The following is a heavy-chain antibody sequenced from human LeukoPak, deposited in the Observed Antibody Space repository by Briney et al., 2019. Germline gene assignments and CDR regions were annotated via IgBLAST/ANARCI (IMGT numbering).Heavy chain of an antibody. D-gene: IGHD2-2*01. J-gene: IGHJ4*02. Sequence: GGSLRLSCAASGFTFSNYWMHWVRQAPGEGLVWLSGITPDGSGTRYVDSVKGRFTISRDNSKNTLYLQMNSLRAEDTAVYYCAKGGVPAARDYFDYWGQGTLVTVSS. CDR2: ITPDGSGT. V-gene: IGHV3-74*01. CDR1: GFTFSNYW. CDR3: AKGGVPAARDYFDY.